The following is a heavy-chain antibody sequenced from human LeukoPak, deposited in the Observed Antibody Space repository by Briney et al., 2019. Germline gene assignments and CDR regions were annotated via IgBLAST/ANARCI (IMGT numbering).Heavy chain of an antibody. CDR3: ARGRGVGATTVQLFDY. V-gene: IGHV1-8*01. Sequence: ASVKVSCKASGYTFTSYDINWVRQATGRGLEWMGWMNPNSGNTGYAQKFQGRVTMTRNTSISTAYMELSSLRSEDTAVYYCARGRGVGATTVQLFDYWGQGTLVTVSS. J-gene: IGHJ4*02. CDR1: GYTFTSYD. CDR2: MNPNSGNT. D-gene: IGHD1-26*01.